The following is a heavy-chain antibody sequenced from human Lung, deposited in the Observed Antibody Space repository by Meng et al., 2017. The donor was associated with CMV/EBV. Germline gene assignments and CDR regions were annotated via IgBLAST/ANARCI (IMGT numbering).Heavy chain of an antibody. CDR1: GFTFNSYA. D-gene: IGHD5-18*01. V-gene: IGHV3-23*01. J-gene: IGHJ4*02. Sequence: SCTASGFTFNSYAMAWVRQAPGKGLEWVSIISDSGDSPYYADSVKGRFIISRDNSKNMVYLQMKTLRADDTAIYYCAKTLNGYGGEDSWGQGTLVTVSS. CDR2: ISDSGDSP. CDR3: AKTLNGYGGEDS.